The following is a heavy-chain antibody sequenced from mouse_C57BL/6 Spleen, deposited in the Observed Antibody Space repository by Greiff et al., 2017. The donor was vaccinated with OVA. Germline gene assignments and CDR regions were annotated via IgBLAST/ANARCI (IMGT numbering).Heavy chain of an antibody. CDR1: GYAFTNYL. J-gene: IGHJ3*01. Sequence: VQLQQSGAELVRPGTSVKVSCKASGYAFTNYLIEWVKQRPGQGLEWIGVINPGSGGTNYNEKFKGKATLTADKSSSTAYMQLSSLTSEDYAVYFCARGGSSWAYWGQGTLVTVSA. V-gene: IGHV1-54*01. D-gene: IGHD1-1*01. CDR2: INPGSGGT. CDR3: ARGGSSWAY.